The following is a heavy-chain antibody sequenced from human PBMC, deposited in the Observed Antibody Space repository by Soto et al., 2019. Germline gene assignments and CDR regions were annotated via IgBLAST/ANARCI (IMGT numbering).Heavy chain of an antibody. Sequence: QVQLQESGPGLVKPSETLSLSCTVSGGSISSYYWSWIRQPPGKGMEWIGYVHHSWGSTYNPSLQSRVAISLGTSKSQFSLKLTSVTATDTAVYYCARQGFGALHGLVDVGGQGTTVTVSS. CDR2: VHHSWGS. V-gene: IGHV4-59*08. J-gene: IGHJ6*02. CDR3: ARQGFGALHGLVDV. D-gene: IGHD3-10*01. CDR1: GGSISSYY.